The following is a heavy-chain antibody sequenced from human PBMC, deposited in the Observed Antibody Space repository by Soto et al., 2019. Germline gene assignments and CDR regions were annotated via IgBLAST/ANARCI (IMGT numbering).Heavy chain of an antibody. V-gene: IGHV1-18*01. CDR1: GYIFTSYG. CDR2: ISNYNGIT. CDR3: AESMGGSGTYVS. J-gene: IGHJ4*02. Sequence: QVQLVQSGAEVKKPGASVKVSCKASGYIFTSYGISWVRQAPVEGLEWVGWISNYNGITNYAQKVQGRVTMTTDRSTSKAYMELRSLRSDDTAVYYCAESMGGSGTYVSWGQGTLVTVSS. D-gene: IGHD3-10*01.